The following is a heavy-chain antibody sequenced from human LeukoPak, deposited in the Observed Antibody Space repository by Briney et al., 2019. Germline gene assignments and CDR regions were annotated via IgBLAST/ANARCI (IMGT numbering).Heavy chain of an antibody. D-gene: IGHD6-13*01. CDR1: GGTFSSYA. CDR3: ARSAGYSSSWYGNWFDP. V-gene: IGHV1-69*13. CDR2: IIPIFGTA. J-gene: IGHJ5*02. Sequence: ASVKVSCKASGGTFSSYAISWVRQAPGQGLEWMGGIIPIFGTANYAQKIQGRVTITADESTSTAYMELSSLRSEDTAVYYCARSAGYSSSWYGNWFDPWGQGTLVTVSS.